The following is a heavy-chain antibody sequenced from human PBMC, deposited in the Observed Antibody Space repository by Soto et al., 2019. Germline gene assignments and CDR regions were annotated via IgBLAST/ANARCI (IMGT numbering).Heavy chain of an antibody. CDR3: AREYYWDDVRYGMYV. J-gene: IGHJ6*02. V-gene: IGHV1-69*13. CDR2: IIPMFGTA. Sequence: SVKVSCKASGGTFSSNAISWVRQAPGQGLVWMGGIIPMFGTANYAQEFQGRVTITADESTSTVYMELSSLRSDDTAVYFCAREYYWDDVRYGMYVWGQGTSVTVSS. CDR1: GGTFSSNA. D-gene: IGHD3-16*01.